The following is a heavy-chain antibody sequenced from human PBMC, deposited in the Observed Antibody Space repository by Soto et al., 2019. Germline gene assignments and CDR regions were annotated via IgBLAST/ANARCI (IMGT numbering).Heavy chain of an antibody. CDR2: ISAYNGNT. V-gene: IGHV1-18*01. CDR1: GYTFTSYG. D-gene: IGHD3-22*01. Sequence: ASVQVSCKASGYTFTSYGSSWVRQAPGQGLEWMGWISAYNGNTNYAQKLQGRVTMTTDTSTSTAYMELRSLRSDDTAVYYCARDGGLDSSGYYFGEDPYYFDYWGQGTLVTVSS. J-gene: IGHJ4*02. CDR3: ARDGGLDSSGYYFGEDPYYFDY.